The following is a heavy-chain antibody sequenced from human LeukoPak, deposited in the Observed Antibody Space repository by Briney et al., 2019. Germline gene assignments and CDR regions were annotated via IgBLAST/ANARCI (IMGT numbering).Heavy chain of an antibody. CDR2: ISSSSSYI. CDR1: GFTFSSYS. CDR3: ARVRDLSSSWAGYYYYYMDV. Sequence: PGGSLRLSCAASGFTFSSYSMNWVRQAPGKGLEGVSSISSSSSYIYYADSVKGRFTISRDNAKNSLYLQMNSLRAEDTAVYYCARVRDLSSSWAGYYYYYMDVWGKGTTVTVSS. D-gene: IGHD6-13*01. V-gene: IGHV3-21*01. J-gene: IGHJ6*03.